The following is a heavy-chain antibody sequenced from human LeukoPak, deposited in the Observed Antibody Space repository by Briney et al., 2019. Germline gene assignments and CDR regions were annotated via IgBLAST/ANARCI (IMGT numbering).Heavy chain of an antibody. CDR3: AKIATTMIVVVNNFDY. D-gene: IGHD3-22*01. Sequence: GGSLRLSCAASGFTFSSYSMNWVRQAPGKGLEWVSAISGSGGSTYYADSVKGRFTISRDNSKNTLYLQMNSLRAEDTAVYYCAKIATTMIVVVNNFDYWGQGTLVTVSS. V-gene: IGHV3-23*01. CDR1: GFTFSSYS. J-gene: IGHJ4*02. CDR2: ISGSGGST.